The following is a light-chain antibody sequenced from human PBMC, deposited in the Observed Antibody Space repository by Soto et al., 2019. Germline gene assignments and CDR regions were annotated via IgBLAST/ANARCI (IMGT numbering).Light chain of an antibody. CDR2: EVN. CDR3: SSFASTHTYV. J-gene: IGLJ1*01. Sequence: QSALTQPASVSGSPGQSITISCTGTSSDVAFYNHVSWYQQHPGKAPKLLIYEVNNRPSGVSHRFSGSKSGNTASLTISGLQAEDEADYYCSSFASTHTYVFGTGTKATV. V-gene: IGLV2-14*01. CDR1: SSDVAFYNH.